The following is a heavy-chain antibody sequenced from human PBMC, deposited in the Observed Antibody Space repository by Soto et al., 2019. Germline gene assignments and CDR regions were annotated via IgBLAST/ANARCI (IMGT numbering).Heavy chain of an antibody. CDR2: INPNSGVT. Sequence: XSVKVSCKTSGYTFTYYYVHWVRQAPGQGLEWMGWINPNSGVTNYAQKFQGWVTLTRDASVATAYMELNSLKSDDTAVFFCARGVSGWSPFDPWGQGTLVTVSS. CDR1: GYTFTYYY. CDR3: ARGVSGWSPFDP. D-gene: IGHD6-19*01. J-gene: IGHJ5*02. V-gene: IGHV1-2*04.